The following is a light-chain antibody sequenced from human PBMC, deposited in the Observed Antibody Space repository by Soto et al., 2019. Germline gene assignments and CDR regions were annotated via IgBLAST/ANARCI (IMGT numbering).Light chain of an antibody. CDR2: AAS. J-gene: IGKJ3*01. Sequence: DIQMTQSPSSLSASVGGRVTITCRASQSISNYFNWYQQKPGKAPKLLIYAASSLQSGVPSRFSGSGSGTDFTLTISSLQPEDFATYSCQPSYPPLFTFGPGTNVDI. V-gene: IGKV1-39*01. CDR1: QSISNY. CDR3: QPSYPPLFT.